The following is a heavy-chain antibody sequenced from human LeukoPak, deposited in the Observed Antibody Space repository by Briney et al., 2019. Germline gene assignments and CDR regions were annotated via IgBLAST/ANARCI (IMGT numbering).Heavy chain of an antibody. CDR3: ARVQSIVGATGYFDY. J-gene: IGHJ4*02. Sequence: PGRSLRLSCTGSGFNFGDYTVNWVRQAPGKGLEWVAVISYDGSNKYYADSVKGRFTISRDNSKNTLYLQMNSLRAEDTAVYYCARVQSIVGATGYFDYWGQGTLVTVSS. CDR1: GFNFGDYT. CDR2: ISYDGSNK. V-gene: IGHV3-30-3*01. D-gene: IGHD1-26*01.